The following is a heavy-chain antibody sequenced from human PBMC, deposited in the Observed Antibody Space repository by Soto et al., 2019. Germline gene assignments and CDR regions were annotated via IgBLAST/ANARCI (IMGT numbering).Heavy chain of an antibody. CDR1: GFTFSRDG. V-gene: IGHV3-23*01. CDR3: AKERATTTAFDY. CDR2: ITDNGGST. D-gene: IGHD4-17*01. Sequence: PGGSLRLSCAASGFTFSRDGMRWVRQAPGKGLEWVSLITDNGGSTYYADSVEGRFPISRDNTQNTLFLQMNSLRAEDTAVYYCAKERATTTAFDYWGQGALVTVSS. J-gene: IGHJ4*02.